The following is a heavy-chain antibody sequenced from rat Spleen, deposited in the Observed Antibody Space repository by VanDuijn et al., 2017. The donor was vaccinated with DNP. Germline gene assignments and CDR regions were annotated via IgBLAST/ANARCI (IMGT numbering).Heavy chain of an antibody. CDR1: GFTFTNYN. D-gene: IGHD1-9*01. CDR2: ISYDGRST. CDR3: ARHYGYNYFDC. J-gene: IGHJ2*01. Sequence: EVQLVESGGGLVQPGRSLQLSCAASGFTFTNYNMAWVRQTPKKGLEWVATISYDGRSTYYRDSVKGRFTISRDNAKSTLYLQMDSLRSEDTATYYCARHYGYNYFDCWGQGVMVTVSS. V-gene: IGHV5-7*01.